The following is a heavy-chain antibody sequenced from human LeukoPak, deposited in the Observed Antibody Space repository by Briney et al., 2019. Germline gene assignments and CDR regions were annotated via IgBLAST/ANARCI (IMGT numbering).Heavy chain of an antibody. Sequence: PGGSLRLSCAASGFTFNKYSMSWVRQAPGKGLEWISYIDGSSATIYYADSVKGRFTTSRDNTKNSVYLHMNSLRAGDTAMYYCATYGRDGYKGFYWGQGTLVTVSS. D-gene: IGHD5-24*01. J-gene: IGHJ4*02. V-gene: IGHV3-48*04. CDR3: ATYGRDGYKGFY. CDR1: GFTFNKYS. CDR2: IDGSSATI.